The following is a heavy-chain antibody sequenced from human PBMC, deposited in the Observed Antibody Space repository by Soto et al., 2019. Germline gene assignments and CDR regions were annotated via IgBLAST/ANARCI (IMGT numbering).Heavy chain of an antibody. CDR3: ARAISGYVT. D-gene: IGHD5-12*01. Sequence: QVQLVQSGAEVKKPGASVKVSCKASGITFSTYAIHWVRQAPGQSLEWMGWINTGNGNTRYSQNFQGRVTLTRDTSASIAYMDLSSLRSEDTSIYYCARAISGYVTWGQGTLVTVSS. CDR1: GITFSTYA. J-gene: IGHJ5*02. V-gene: IGHV1-3*04. CDR2: INTGNGNT.